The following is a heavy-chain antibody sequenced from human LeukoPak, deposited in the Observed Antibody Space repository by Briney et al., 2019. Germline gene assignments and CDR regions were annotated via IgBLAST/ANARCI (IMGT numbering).Heavy chain of an antibody. D-gene: IGHD5-12*01. J-gene: IGHJ4*02. CDR1: GFTFSSYS. V-gene: IGHV3-64D*09. Sequence: GGSLRLSCSASGFTFSSYSMHWVRQAPGKGLEYVSGISSNGGSKNYADSVRGRFTISRDNSKNTLYLQMSSLRPEDTAVYYCVASPDIVAPFDYWGQGTLVTVSS. CDR3: VASPDIVAPFDY. CDR2: ISSNGGSK.